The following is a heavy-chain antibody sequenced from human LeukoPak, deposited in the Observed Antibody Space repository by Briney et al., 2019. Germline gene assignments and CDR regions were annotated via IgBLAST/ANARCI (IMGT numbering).Heavy chain of an antibody. CDR2: ISYDGSNK. Sequence: SGGSLRLSCAASGFTFSSYAMHWVRQAPGKGLEWVAVISYDGSNKYYADSVKGRFTIPRDNSKNTLYLQMNSLRAEDTAVYYCARDSAWWLAFDYWGQGTLVTVSS. V-gene: IGHV3-30*04. J-gene: IGHJ4*02. CDR1: GFTFSSYA. D-gene: IGHD6-19*01. CDR3: ARDSAWWLAFDY.